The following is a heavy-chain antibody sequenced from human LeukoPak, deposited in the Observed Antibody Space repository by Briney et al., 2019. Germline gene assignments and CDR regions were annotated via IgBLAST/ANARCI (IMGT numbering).Heavy chain of an antibody. CDR2: IYYSGST. D-gene: IGHD1-26*01. CDR3: ARPYSGSSYYFDY. V-gene: IGHV4-39*01. J-gene: IGHJ4*02. Sequence: SETLSLTCTVSGGSISSSSYYWGWIRQPPRKGLEWIGSIYYSGSTYYNPSLKSRVTISVDTSKNQFSLKLSSVTAADTAVYYCARPYSGSSYYFDYWGQGTLVTVSS. CDR1: GGSISSSSYY.